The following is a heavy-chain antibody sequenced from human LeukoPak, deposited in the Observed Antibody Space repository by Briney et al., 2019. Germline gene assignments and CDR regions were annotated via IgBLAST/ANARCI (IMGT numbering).Heavy chain of an antibody. CDR3: AIMHRYYDGSGYWVQ. Sequence: RSGGSLRLSCAASGFTFSSYAMSWVRQAPGKGLEWVSGISTSGGSTSYADSVKGRFTISRDNPRNTLYMQMNSLRAEDTAVYYCAIMHRYYDGSGYWVQWGQGTLVTVSS. J-gene: IGHJ4*02. CDR2: ISTSGGST. D-gene: IGHD3-22*01. CDR1: GFTFSSYA. V-gene: IGHV3-23*01.